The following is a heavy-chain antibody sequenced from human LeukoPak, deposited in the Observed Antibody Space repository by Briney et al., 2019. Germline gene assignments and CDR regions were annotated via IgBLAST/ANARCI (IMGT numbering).Heavy chain of an antibody. CDR2: INPSGGST. Sequence: ASVKVSCXASGGTFSSYAISWVRQAPGQGLEWMGIINPSGGSTSYAQKFQGRVTMTRDTSTSTVYMELSSLRSEDTAVYYCARDNGTAMVTPFDYWGQGTLVTVSS. CDR1: GGTFSSYA. J-gene: IGHJ4*02. V-gene: IGHV1-46*01. D-gene: IGHD5-18*01. CDR3: ARDNGTAMVTPFDY.